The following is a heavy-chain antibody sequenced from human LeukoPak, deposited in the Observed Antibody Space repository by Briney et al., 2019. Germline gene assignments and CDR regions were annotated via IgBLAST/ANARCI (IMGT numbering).Heavy chain of an antibody. D-gene: IGHD3-10*01. CDR2: IYSGGST. CDR3: ASEGVGTGRALGY. J-gene: IGHJ4*02. Sequence: GGSLRLSCAASGFTVSSNYMSWVRQAPGKGLEWVSVIYSGGSTYYGDSVKGRFTISRDNSKNTLYLQMNSLRAEDTAVYYCASEGVGTGRALGYWGQGTLVTVSS. V-gene: IGHV3-66*02. CDR1: GFTVSSNY.